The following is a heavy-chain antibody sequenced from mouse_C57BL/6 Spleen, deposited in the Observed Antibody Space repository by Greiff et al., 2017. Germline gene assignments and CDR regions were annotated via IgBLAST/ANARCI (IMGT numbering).Heavy chain of an antibody. V-gene: IGHV1-50*01. D-gene: IGHD1-1*01. CDR2: IDPSDSYT. J-gene: IGHJ2*01. CDR1: GYTFTSYW. Sequence: QVQLQQPGAELVKPGASVKLSCKASGYTFTSYWMQWVKQRPGQGLEWIGEIDPSDSYTNYNQKFKGKATLTVDTSSSTAYMQLSSLTSEDSAVYYCARKYGSSFDDWGEGTTLTVSS. CDR3: ARKYGSSFDD.